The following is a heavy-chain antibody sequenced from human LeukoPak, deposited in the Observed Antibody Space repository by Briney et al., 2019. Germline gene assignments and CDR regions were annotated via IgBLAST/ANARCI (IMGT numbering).Heavy chain of an antibody. J-gene: IGHJ6*02. CDR1: GFTFSSYA. CDR3: AKEGTFRVGSMDV. V-gene: IGHV3-30*04. D-gene: IGHD2/OR15-2a*01. CDR2: ISYDGSDK. Sequence: GGSLRLSCAASGFTFSSYAMHWVRQAPGKGLEWVAVISYDGSDKYYADSVKGRFTISRDNSKNTLYLQMNSLRAEDTAVHYCAKEGTFRVGSMDVWGQGTTVTVSS.